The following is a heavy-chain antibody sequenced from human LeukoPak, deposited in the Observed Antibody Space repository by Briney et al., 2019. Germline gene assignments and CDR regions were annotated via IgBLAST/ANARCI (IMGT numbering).Heavy chain of an antibody. V-gene: IGHV3-30-3*01. CDR3: ARGPGATDYYYYMDV. D-gene: IGHD1-26*01. Sequence: PGGSLRLSCAASGFTFSSYAMHWVRQAPGKGLEWVAVISFDGNNKYYADSVKGRFTISRDNSKNTLYLQMNSLRAEDTAVYYCARGPGATDYYYYMDVWGKGTTVTVSS. CDR1: GFTFSSYA. CDR2: ISFDGNNK. J-gene: IGHJ6*03.